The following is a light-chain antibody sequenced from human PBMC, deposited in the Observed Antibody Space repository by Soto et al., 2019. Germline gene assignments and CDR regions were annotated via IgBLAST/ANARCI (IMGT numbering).Light chain of an antibody. V-gene: IGKV3-20*01. CDR2: GAS. J-gene: IGKJ3*01. CDR1: QRISSSK. CDR3: QHFV. Sequence: EIVLTQSPGTLSLSPGERASLSCSASQRISSSKLAWYQQKPGQAPRLRIYGASSRATGTPDRFSGSGSGTDFTLTIRELEPEDFAVYYCQHFVFGPGTKVVFK.